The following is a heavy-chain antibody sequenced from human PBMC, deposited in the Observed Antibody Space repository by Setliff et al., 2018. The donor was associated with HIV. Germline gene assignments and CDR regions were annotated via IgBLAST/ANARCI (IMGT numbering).Heavy chain of an antibody. D-gene: IGHD3-22*01. J-gene: IGHJ4*02. Sequence: PSETLSLTCTVPGYSITSCYYWGWLRQPPGKGLEWMGEINDSGRTNYNPSLKSRVTMSVDTSKNQFSLKMNSVTAADAAVYFCARFHWYHYETSGDYDYYGYYFDYWGQGTLVTVSS. V-gene: IGHV4-38-2*02. CDR2: INDSGRT. CDR3: ARFHWYHYETSGDYDYYGYYFDY. CDR1: GYSITSCYY.